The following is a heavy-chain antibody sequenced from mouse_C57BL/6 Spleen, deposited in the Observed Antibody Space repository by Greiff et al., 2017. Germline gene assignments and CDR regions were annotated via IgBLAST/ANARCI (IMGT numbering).Heavy chain of an antibody. CDR3: ARRAAQATYYAMDD. Sequence: QVQLKQPGAELVMPGASVKLSCKASGYTFTSYWMHWVKQRPGQGLEWIGEIDPSDSYTNYNQKFKGKSTLTVDKSSSTAYMQLSSLTSEDSAVYYCARRAAQATYYAMDDWGQGTSVTVAS. CDR2: IDPSDSYT. V-gene: IGHV1-69*01. J-gene: IGHJ4*01. D-gene: IGHD3-2*02. CDR1: GYTFTSYW.